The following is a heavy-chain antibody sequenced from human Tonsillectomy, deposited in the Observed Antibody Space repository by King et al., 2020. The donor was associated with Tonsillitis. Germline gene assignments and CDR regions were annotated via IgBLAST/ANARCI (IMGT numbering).Heavy chain of an antibody. Sequence: VQLVESGGGVVQPGRSLRLSCAASGFTFSDYAMHGVRQAPGKGLEWVAVISYDGRNNYYADSVKGRFTISRDNSKNTLFLQRNSLRAEDTAVYYCARDSADYSYYYYMDVWGKGTTVTVSS. CDR1: GFTFSDYA. D-gene: IGHD3-10*01. CDR2: ISYDGRNN. J-gene: IGHJ6*03. V-gene: IGHV3-30*17. CDR3: ARDSADYSYYYYMDV.